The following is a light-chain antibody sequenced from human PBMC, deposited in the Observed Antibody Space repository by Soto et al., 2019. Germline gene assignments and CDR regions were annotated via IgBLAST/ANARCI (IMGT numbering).Light chain of an antibody. Sequence: EIVLTQSPGTLSLSPGERATLSCRASQSVSSSYLGWYQQKPGQAPRLLIYAASSRATGIPDRFSGSGSGTDFTLTISRLEPEDFAVYYCQQYSNWPPRTFGQGTKVDIK. CDR3: QQYSNWPPRT. V-gene: IGKV3-20*01. CDR2: AAS. CDR1: QSVSSSY. J-gene: IGKJ1*01.